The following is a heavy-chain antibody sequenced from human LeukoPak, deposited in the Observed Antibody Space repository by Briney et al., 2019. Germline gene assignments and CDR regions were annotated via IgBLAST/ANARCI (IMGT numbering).Heavy chain of an antibody. CDR2: IMPMVETA. CDR3: ATIRDGYNSESDY. J-gene: IGHJ4*02. D-gene: IGHD5-12*01. V-gene: IGHV1-69*04. Sequence: ASVKVSCKATRGTFNSFGISWVRQAPGQGLEWMGRIMPMVETATYAQKLQGRVTFSADKSTSTAYMELSSLTSDDTAVYYCATIRDGYNSESDYWGQGTLVTVSS. CDR1: RGTFNSFG.